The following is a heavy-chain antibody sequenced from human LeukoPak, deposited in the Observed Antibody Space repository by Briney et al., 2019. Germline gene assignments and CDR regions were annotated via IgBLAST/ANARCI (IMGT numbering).Heavy chain of an antibody. J-gene: IGHJ4*02. CDR3: VGSSWYLKDYFDY. Sequence: GASVKVSCKVSGYTLTELSMHWVRQAPGKGLGWMGGFDPEDGETIYAQKFQGRVTMTEDTSTDTAYMELSSLRSEDTAVYYCVGSSWYLKDYFDYWGQGTLVTVSS. CDR1: GYTLTELS. CDR2: FDPEDGET. D-gene: IGHD6-13*01. V-gene: IGHV1-24*01.